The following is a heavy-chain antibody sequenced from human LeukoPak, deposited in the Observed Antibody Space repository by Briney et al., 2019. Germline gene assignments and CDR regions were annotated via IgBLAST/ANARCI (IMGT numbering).Heavy chain of an antibody. CDR3: ASGQKRAYYDFWSGYSRRWFDP. J-gene: IGHJ5*02. V-gene: IGHV1-69*01. CDR2: IIPIFGTA. D-gene: IGHD3-3*01. CDR1: GGTFSSYA. Sequence: SVKVSCXASGGTFSSYAISWVRQAPGQGLEWMGGIIPIFGTANYAQKFQGRVTITADESTSTAYMELSSLRSEDTAVYYCASGQKRAYYDFWSGYSRRWFDPWGQGTLVTVSS.